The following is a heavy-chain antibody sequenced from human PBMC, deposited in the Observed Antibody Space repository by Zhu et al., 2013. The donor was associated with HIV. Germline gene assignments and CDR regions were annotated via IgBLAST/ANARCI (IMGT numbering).Heavy chain of an antibody. D-gene: IGHD2-15*01. CDR3: AADYCSGGSCYSRSYYYYGMDV. CDR1: GFTFTSSA. Sequence: QMQLVQSGPEVKKPGTSVKVSCKASGFTFTSSAVQWVRQARGQRLEWIGWIVVGSGNTNYAQKFQERVTITRDMSTSTAYMELSSLRSEDTAVYYCAADYCSGGSCYSRSYYYYGMDVWG. V-gene: IGHV1-58*01. CDR2: IVVGSGNT. J-gene: IGHJ6*02.